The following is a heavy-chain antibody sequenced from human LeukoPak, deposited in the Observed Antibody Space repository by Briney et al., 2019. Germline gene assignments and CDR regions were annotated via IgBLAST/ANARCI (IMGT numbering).Heavy chain of an antibody. CDR1: GGSISSSSYY. D-gene: IGHD3-10*01. CDR2: IYYSGST. CDR3: ARRRPNFYGSGSKNWFDP. J-gene: IGHJ5*02. V-gene: IGHV4-39*01. Sequence: PSETLSLTCTVSGGSISSSSYYWGWIRQPPGKGLEWIGSIYYSGSTYYNPSLKSRVTISVDTSNNQSSLKLSSVTAADTAVYYCARRRPNFYGSGSKNWFDPWGQGTLVTVSS.